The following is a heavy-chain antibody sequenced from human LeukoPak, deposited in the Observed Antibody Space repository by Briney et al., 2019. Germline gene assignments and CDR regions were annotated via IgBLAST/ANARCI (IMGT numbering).Heavy chain of an antibody. CDR1: GFTFSSYA. CDR2: ISYDGSNK. V-gene: IGHV3-30*04. Sequence: GGSLRLSCAASGFTFSSYAMHWVRQAPGEGLEWVAVISYDGSNKYYADSVKGRFTISRDNSKNTLYLQMNSLGAEDTAVYYCARGGAAMVRGVEGDYWGQGTLVTVSS. CDR3: ARGGAAMVRGVEGDY. J-gene: IGHJ4*02. D-gene: IGHD3-10*01.